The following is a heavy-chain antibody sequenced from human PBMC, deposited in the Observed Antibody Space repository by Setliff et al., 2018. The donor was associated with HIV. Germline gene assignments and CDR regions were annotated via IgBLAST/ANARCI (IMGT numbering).Heavy chain of an antibody. Sequence: ASVKVSCKASGYSITSDDIGWVRQATGQGFEWMGWMNPNSGNTGYAQKFEGRVTMARDTSTDTAYMELSSLRSEDTAMYYCATIRAYYYDSSGQEYFQHWGHGTLVTVSS. CDR3: ATIRAYYYDSSGQEYFQH. V-gene: IGHV1-8*01. D-gene: IGHD3-22*01. CDR1: GYSITSDD. CDR2: MNPNSGNT. J-gene: IGHJ1*01.